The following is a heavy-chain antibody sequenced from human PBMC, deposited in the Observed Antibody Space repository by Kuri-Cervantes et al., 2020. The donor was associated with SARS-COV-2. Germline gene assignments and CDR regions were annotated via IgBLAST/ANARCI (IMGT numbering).Heavy chain of an antibody. CDR3: ARSSGMGQYYYYYYLDV. Sequence: GESLKISCVASGSNFEKYPMQWVRQAPGKGLEYVSAVTSDGDGTYYADSVKGRFTISRDNSKNTLYLQMGSLRAEDMAVYYCARSSGMGQYYYYYYLDVWGKGATVTVSS. CDR2: VTSDGDGT. J-gene: IGHJ6*03. CDR1: GSNFEKYP. D-gene: IGHD6-25*01. V-gene: IGHV3-64*02.